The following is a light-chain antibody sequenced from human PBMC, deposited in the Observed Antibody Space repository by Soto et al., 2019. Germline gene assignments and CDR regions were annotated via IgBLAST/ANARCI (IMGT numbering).Light chain of an antibody. Sequence: QSALTQPRSVSGSPGQSVAISCTGTSSDVGSFNYVSWYQQHPDKAPKLMIYDVTNRPSGVPDRFSGSKSGNTASLTISGLQAEDEADYYCCSYAGSPYVFGTGTKLTVL. CDR2: DVT. J-gene: IGLJ1*01. CDR3: CSYAGSPYV. V-gene: IGLV2-11*01. CDR1: SSDVGSFNY.